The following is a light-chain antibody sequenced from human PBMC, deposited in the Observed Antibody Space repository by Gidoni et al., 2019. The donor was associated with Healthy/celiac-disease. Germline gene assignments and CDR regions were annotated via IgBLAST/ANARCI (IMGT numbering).Light chain of an antibody. V-gene: IGKV1-9*01. Sequence: DIQLTQSPSFLSASVGDRVTITGRASQCISSYLYWYLQKPGKAPKLLIYAASTLQSGVPSRFSGIGSGTEFTLTISSLQPEDFATYYCQQRNSYPVTFGQGTRLEIK. CDR2: AAS. J-gene: IGKJ5*01. CDR1: QCISSY. CDR3: QQRNSYPVT.